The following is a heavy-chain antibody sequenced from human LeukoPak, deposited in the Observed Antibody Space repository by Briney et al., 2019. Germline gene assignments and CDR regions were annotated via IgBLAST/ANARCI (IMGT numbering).Heavy chain of an antibody. Sequence: SETLSLTCTVSGGSISSSSYYWGWIRQPPGKGLEWIGSIYYSGSTYYNPSLKSRVTISVDTSKNQFSLKLSSVTAADTAVYYCARGDYYYYYMDVWGKGTTVTVSS. CDR3: ARGDYYYYYMDV. CDR1: GGSISSSSYY. V-gene: IGHV4-39*07. CDR2: IYYSGST. J-gene: IGHJ6*03.